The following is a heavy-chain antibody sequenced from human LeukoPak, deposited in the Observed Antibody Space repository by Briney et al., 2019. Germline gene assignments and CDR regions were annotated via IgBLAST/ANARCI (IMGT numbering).Heavy chain of an antibody. CDR3: TVPTVTTYYYYYMDV. D-gene: IGHD4-11*01. J-gene: IGHJ6*03. CDR1: GFTFSDSP. Sequence: PGGSLRLSCAASGFTFSDSPMHWVRQASGKGLEWVGRIRSKANSYATAYAASVKGRFTISRDDSKNTAYLQMNSLKTEDTAVYYCTVPTVTTYYYYYMDVWGKGTTVTVSS. CDR2: IRSKANSYAT. V-gene: IGHV3-73*01.